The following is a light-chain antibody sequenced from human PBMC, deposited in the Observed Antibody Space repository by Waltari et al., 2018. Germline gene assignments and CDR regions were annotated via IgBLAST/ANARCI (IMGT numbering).Light chain of an antibody. J-gene: IGKJ4*01. CDR2: GES. CDR3: QQYGNSPLT. V-gene: IGKV3-20*01. Sequence: EIVLTQSPGTLSLSPGERATLSCRASQSVHSNYLAWYQQRPGQAPRLLIYGESSRATGIPDRFSGSGSGTDFILTISRLEPEDFAVFYCQQYGNSPLTFGGGTKVEIK. CDR1: QSVHSNY.